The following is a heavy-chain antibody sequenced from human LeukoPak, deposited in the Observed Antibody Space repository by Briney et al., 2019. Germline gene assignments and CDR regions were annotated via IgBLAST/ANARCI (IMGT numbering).Heavy chain of an antibody. Sequence: ASVKVSCKASGYTFTGYYMHWVRQAPGQGLEWMGWINPNSGGTNYAQKFQGRVTMTRDTSISTAYMELSRLRSDDTAVYYCASGVGRFLGWLPFDYWGQGTLVTVSS. D-gene: IGHD3-3*01. V-gene: IGHV1-2*02. CDR3: ASGVGRFLGWLPFDY. J-gene: IGHJ4*02. CDR2: INPNSGGT. CDR1: GYTFTGYY.